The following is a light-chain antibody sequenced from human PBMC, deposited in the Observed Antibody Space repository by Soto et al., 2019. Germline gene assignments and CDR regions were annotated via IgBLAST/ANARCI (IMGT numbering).Light chain of an antibody. V-gene: IGLV2-11*01. J-gene: IGLJ2*01. CDR2: DVT. Sequence: QSALTQPRSVSGSPGQSVTISCTGASSNIGAYNYVSWYQQYTGNAPKVMIYDVTKRPSGVPDRFSGSKSGNTASLTISGLQAEDEGDYYCCSYAGNDIVVFGGGTKVTVL. CDR3: CSYAGNDIVV. CDR1: SSNIGAYNY.